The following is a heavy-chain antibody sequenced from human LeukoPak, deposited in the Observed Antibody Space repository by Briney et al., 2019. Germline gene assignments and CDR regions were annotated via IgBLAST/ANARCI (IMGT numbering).Heavy chain of an antibody. Sequence: GASVKVSCKASGYTFTSYGISWVRQAPGQRLEWMGWISAYNGNTNYAQKLQGRVTMTTDTSTSTAYMELRSLRSDDTAVYYCARDGKAYYYYYGMDVWGQGTTVTVSS. D-gene: IGHD1-14*01. V-gene: IGHV1-18*01. CDR2: ISAYNGNT. CDR1: GYTFTSYG. CDR3: ARDGKAYYYYYGMDV. J-gene: IGHJ6*02.